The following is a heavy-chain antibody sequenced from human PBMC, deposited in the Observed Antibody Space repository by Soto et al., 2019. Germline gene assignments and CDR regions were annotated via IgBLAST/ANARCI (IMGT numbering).Heavy chain of an antibody. D-gene: IGHD5-12*01. Sequence: PGESLKISCKGSGYSFTKYWIGWVRQMPGKGLEWMAIIYPDESDTRYSPSFQGQVTISADKSISTAYLQWSSLKASDTAMYYCVRMGFSGGGYLSYYYYGMDVWGQGTTVTVSS. CDR1: GYSFTKYW. CDR3: VRMGFSGGGYLSYYYYGMDV. V-gene: IGHV5-51*01. CDR2: IYPDESDT. J-gene: IGHJ6*02.